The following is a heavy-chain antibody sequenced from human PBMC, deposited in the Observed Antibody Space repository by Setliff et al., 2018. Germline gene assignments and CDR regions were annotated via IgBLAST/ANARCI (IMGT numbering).Heavy chain of an antibody. CDR2: LYRTANT. CDR3: ARQTGSGSSPYFDF. CDR1: GHSIDSDSY. Sequence: SETLSLTCAVSGHSIDSDSYWGWIRQSPGKGLEWIGSLYRTANTYYNPAVRSRVTISPDTSKNQFSLKLTSVTAADTAVYYCARQTGSGSSPYFDFLGQGALVTVSS. D-gene: IGHD3-10*01. J-gene: IGHJ4*02. V-gene: IGHV4-38-2*01.